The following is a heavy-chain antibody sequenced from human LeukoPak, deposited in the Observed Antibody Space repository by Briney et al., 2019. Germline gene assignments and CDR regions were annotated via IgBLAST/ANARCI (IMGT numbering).Heavy chain of an antibody. D-gene: IGHD1-7*01. J-gene: IGHJ4*01. CDR1: GFTLSSYS. CDR2: ISSSSSYI. CDR3: ARDGQTVTTVY. Sequence: GGSLRHSRAASGFTLSSYSINCVRQAPGKGLEWVSSISSSSSYIYYADSVKGRFTISRDNAKNSLHLQMNSLRAEDTAVYYCARDGQTVTTVYWGHGTLFTVSS. V-gene: IGHV3-21*01.